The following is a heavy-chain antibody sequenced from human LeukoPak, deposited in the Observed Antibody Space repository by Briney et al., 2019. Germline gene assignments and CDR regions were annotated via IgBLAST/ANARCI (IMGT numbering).Heavy chain of an antibody. D-gene: IGHD5-12*01. CDR3: ARAGGRDFHFDS. CDR1: GGSISSGSYY. J-gene: IGHJ4*02. Sequence: SETLSLTCTVSGGSISSGSYYWSWIRQPAGKGLEWIGRIYTSGNTNYNPSLKSRVTMSVDKSKNQFSLKLSSVTAADTAFYYCARAGGRDFHFDSWGQGTLVTVSS. V-gene: IGHV4-61*02. CDR2: IYTSGNT.